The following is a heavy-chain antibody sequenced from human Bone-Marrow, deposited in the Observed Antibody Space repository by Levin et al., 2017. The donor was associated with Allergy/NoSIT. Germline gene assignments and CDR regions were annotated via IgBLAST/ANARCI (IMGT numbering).Heavy chain of an antibody. CDR2: ISYDGSNK. V-gene: IGHV3-30-3*01. D-gene: IGHD2-2*01. CDR1: GFTFSSYA. CDR3: ARVRWYPTSYQLPRHPFDY. J-gene: IGHJ4*02. Sequence: PGGSLRLSCAASGFTFSSYAMHWVRQAPGKGLEWVAVISYDGSNKYYADSVKGRFTISRDNSKNTLYLQMNSLRAEDTAVYYCARVRWYPTSYQLPRHPFDYWGQGTLVTVSS.